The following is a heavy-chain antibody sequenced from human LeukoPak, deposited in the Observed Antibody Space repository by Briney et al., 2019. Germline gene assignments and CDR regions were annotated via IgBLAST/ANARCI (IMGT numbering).Heavy chain of an antibody. CDR1: GFTFSTYW. CDR2: IKQDGSEE. D-gene: IGHD1/OR15-1a*01. V-gene: IGHV3-7*01. CDR3: ARGGNMPDY. J-gene: IGHJ4*02. Sequence: PGGSLRLSCAASGFTFSTYWMSWVRQAPGKGLEWVAIIKQDGSEEYYVDSVKGRFTISRDNAKNSLYLQMNSLRAGDTAVYYCARGGNMPDYWGQGALVTVSS.